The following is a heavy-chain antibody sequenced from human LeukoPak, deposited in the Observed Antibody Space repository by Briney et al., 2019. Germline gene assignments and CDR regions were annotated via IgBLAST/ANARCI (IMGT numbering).Heavy chain of an antibody. J-gene: IGHJ3*02. CDR2: IKQDGNEK. V-gene: IGHV3-7*03. Sequence: PGGSLRLSCAASGFTFSSYAMSWVRQAPGKGLEWVASIKQDGNEKYYVDSVKGRFTISRDNAKNSLYLQMNSLRAEDTAVYYCARDPDSSGTDASDIWGQGTMVTVSS. CDR1: GFTFSSYA. D-gene: IGHD3-22*01. CDR3: ARDPDSSGTDASDI.